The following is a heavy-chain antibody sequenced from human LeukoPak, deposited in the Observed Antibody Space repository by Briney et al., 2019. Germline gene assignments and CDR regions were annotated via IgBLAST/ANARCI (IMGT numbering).Heavy chain of an antibody. CDR3: ASIEWKEYYFDY. D-gene: IGHD5-12*01. Sequence: MASETLSLTCAVYGGSFSGYYWSWIRQPPGKGLEWIGEINHSGSTNYNPSLKSRVTISVDTSKNQFSLKLSSVTAADTAVYYCASIEWKEYYFDYWGQGTLVTVSS. CDR2: INHSGST. CDR1: GGSFSGYY. J-gene: IGHJ4*02. V-gene: IGHV4-34*01.